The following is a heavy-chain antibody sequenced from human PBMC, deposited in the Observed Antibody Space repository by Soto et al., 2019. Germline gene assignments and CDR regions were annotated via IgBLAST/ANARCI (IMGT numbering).Heavy chain of an antibody. D-gene: IGHD6-19*01. CDR3: ARGPRTHSSGSRGYDY. J-gene: IGHJ4*02. CDR2: INHSGST. CDR1: GGSFSGYY. Sequence: PSETLSLTCAVYGGSFSGYYWSWIRQPPGKGLEWIGEINHSGSTNYNPSLKSRVTISVDTSKNQFSLKLSSVTAADTAVYYCARGPRTHSSGSRGYDYWGQGTLVTVS. V-gene: IGHV4-34*01.